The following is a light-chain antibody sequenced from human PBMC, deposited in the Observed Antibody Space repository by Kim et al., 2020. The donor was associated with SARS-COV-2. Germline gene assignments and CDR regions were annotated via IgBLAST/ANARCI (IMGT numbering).Light chain of an antibody. CDR2: SIS. CDR3: LLCYRGAHRSWV. J-gene: IGLJ3*02. CDR1: TGAVTSGYY. Sequence: QAVVTQEPSLTVSPGGTVTLTCASSTGAVTSGYYPNWFQQKPGQAPRALIYSISNKHSWTPARFSGSLLGDKAALTLSGVQPEDEADYYCLLCYRGAHRSWVFGGGTKLTVL. V-gene: IGLV7-43*01.